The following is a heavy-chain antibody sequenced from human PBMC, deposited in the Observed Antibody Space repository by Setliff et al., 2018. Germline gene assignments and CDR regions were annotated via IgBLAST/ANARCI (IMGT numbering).Heavy chain of an antibody. D-gene: IGHD3-22*01. CDR2: ISTYNGKT. Sequence: ASVKVSCKDAGYIFTSYGFSWVRQDPGQGLEWMGWISTYNGKTNYAQKFQGRVTMTTDTTTSTACMELRSLRSDDTAVYYCARELDYQYYYDSSGRDAFDIWGQGTMVTVSS. CDR1: GYIFTSYG. J-gene: IGHJ3*02. CDR3: ARELDYQYYYDSSGRDAFDI. V-gene: IGHV1-18*01.